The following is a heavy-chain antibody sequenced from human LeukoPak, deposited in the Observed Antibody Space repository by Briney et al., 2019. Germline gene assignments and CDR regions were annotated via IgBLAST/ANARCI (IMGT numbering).Heavy chain of an antibody. CDR2: KNPNSGNT. CDR1: GYTFTSYD. V-gene: IGHV1-8*01. D-gene: IGHD1-26*01. CDR3: ARAPIVGATTKRGAYYFDY. J-gene: IGHJ4*02. Sequence: ASVKVSGKASGYTFTSYDINWVRQATGQGLEWMGWKNPNSGNTGYAQKFQGRVTMTRNTSISTAYMELSSLRSEDTAVYYCARAPIVGATTKRGAYYFDYWGQGTLVTVSS.